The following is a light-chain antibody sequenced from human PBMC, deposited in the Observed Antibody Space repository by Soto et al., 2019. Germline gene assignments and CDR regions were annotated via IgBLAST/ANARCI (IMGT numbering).Light chain of an antibody. CDR3: NSDRTIRTYV. V-gene: IGLV2-14*01. J-gene: IGLJ1*01. CDR1: TSDIGGYNF. CDR2: DVR. Sequence: QSALTQPASVSGSPGQSITISCTGTTSDIGGYNFVSWYQQHPGKAPKLLIYDVRNRPSGVSNRFSGSKSGNTASLTISGLQAEDEDYYYCNSDRTIRTYVFGSGTKVTVL.